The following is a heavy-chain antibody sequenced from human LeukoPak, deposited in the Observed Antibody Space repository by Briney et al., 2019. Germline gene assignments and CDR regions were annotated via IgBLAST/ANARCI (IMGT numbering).Heavy chain of an antibody. J-gene: IGHJ5*02. CDR1: GFTFSNAW. CDR2: IKSKTDGGTT. V-gene: IGHV3-15*07. D-gene: IGHD3-22*01. CDR3: TTDVGGWLRVITDWFDP. Sequence: PGGSLRLSCAASGFTFSNAWMNWVRQAPGKGLEWVGRIKSKTDGGTTDYAAPVKGRFTISRDDSKNTLYLQMNSLKTEDTAVYYCTTDVGGWLRVITDWFDPWGQGTLVTVSS.